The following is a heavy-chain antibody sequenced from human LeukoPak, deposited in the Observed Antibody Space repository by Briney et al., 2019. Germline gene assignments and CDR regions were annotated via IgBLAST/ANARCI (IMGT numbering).Heavy chain of an antibody. CDR2: IYDSGTT. D-gene: IGHD6-13*01. V-gene: IGHV4-59*12. CDR1: GGSISSFY. J-gene: IGHJ4*02. CDR3: AREGSSWDPFDS. Sequence: SETLSLTCTVSGGSISSFYWSWIRQPPGKGLEWIGYIYDSGTTNYNPSLKGRVTISLDTSKNQFSLKLSSVTAADTAVYYCAREGSSWDPFDSWGQGSLVTVSS.